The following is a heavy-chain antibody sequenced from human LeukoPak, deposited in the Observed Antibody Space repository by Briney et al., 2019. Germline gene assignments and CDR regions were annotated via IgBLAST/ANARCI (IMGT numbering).Heavy chain of an antibody. V-gene: IGHV4-34*01. Sequence: KPSETLSLTCAVYGGSFSGYYWSWIRRPPGKGLEWIGEINHSGSTNYNPSLKSRVTISVDTSKNQFSLKLSSVTAADTAVYYCARGGSSWYPSDAFDIWGQGTMVTVSS. J-gene: IGHJ3*02. CDR2: INHSGST. CDR1: GGSFSGYY. CDR3: ARGGSSWYPSDAFDI. D-gene: IGHD6-13*01.